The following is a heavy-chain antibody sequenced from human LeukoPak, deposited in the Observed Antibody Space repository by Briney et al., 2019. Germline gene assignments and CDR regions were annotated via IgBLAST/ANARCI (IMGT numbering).Heavy chain of an antibody. CDR1: GFTFSSNG. J-gene: IGHJ4*02. V-gene: IGHV3-30*02. D-gene: IGHD3-22*01. CDR3: GRSQNYNDSSGYSY. Sequence: PGGSLRLSCVASGFTFSSNGMHWVRQAPGKGLEWVTFIQYDGSKKYYADSVKGRFTISRDNSKNTLYLEMNSLRAEDTAVYYCGRSQNYNDSSGYSYWGQGTLVTVSS. CDR2: IQYDGSKK.